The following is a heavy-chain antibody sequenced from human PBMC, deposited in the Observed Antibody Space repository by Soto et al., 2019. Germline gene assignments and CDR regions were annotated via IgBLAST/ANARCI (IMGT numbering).Heavy chain of an antibody. D-gene: IGHD2-8*01. V-gene: IGHV3-7*01. CDR1: GFTFSSYW. CDR3: AARYCTNGVCLPHDAFDI. Sequence: GGSLRLSCAASGFTFSSYWMSWVRQAPGKGLEWVANIKQDGSEKYYVDSVKGRFTISRDNAKNSLYLQMNSLRAEDTAVYYCAARYCTNGVCLPHDAFDIWGQGTMVTVSS. J-gene: IGHJ3*02. CDR2: IKQDGSEK.